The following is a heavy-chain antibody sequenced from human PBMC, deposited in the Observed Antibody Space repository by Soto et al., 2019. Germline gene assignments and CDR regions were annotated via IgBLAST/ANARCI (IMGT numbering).Heavy chain of an antibody. J-gene: IGHJ5*02. D-gene: IGHD3-10*01. Sequence: SETLSLTCTVSGGSISSGGYYWSWIRQHPGKGLEWIGYIYYSGSTYYNPSLKSRVTISVDTSKNQFSLKLSSVTAADTAVYYCAREGGSMVRGIGNWFDPWGQGILVTGS. CDR1: GGSISSGGYY. V-gene: IGHV4-31*03. CDR3: AREGGSMVRGIGNWFDP. CDR2: IYYSGST.